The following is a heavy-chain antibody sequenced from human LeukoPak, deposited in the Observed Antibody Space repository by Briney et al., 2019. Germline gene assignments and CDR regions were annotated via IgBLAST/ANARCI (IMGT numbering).Heavy chain of an antibody. CDR3: ATAFYGDYGPADY. Sequence: GGSLRLSCAASGFTFSSYSMNWVRQAPGKGLEWVSSISSSSSYIYYADSVKGRFTISRDNAKNSLYLQMNSLRAEDTAVYYCATAFYGDYGPADYWGQGTLVTVSS. V-gene: IGHV3-21*01. J-gene: IGHJ4*02. CDR2: ISSSSSYI. D-gene: IGHD4-17*01. CDR1: GFTFSSYS.